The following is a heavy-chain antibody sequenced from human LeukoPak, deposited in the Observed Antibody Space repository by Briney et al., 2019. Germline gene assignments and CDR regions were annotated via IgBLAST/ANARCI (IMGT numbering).Heavy chain of an antibody. D-gene: IGHD3-22*01. CDR3: ARDDRSGYWKGNWFDP. CDR1: GGSISSGSYY. CDR2: IYTSGST. Sequence: PSQTLPLTCTVSGGSISSGSYYWSWIRQPAGKGLEWIGRIYTSGSTNYNPSLKSRVTISVDTSKNQFSLKLSSVTAADTAVYYCARDDRSGYWKGNWFDPWGQGTLVTVSS. V-gene: IGHV4-61*02. J-gene: IGHJ5*02.